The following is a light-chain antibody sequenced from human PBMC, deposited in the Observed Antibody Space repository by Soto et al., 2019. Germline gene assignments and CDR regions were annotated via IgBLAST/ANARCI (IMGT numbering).Light chain of an antibody. Sequence: EIVLTQSPATLSLSPGERATLSCRASQSVSNNYLAWYQQKPGQAPRLLIYGASSRATGIPARFSGSGSETDFTLTISRLEPEDFAVYYCHQRTSGITFGQGTRLEIK. CDR2: GAS. CDR3: HQRTSGIT. CDR1: QSVSNNY. J-gene: IGKJ5*01. V-gene: IGKV3D-20*02.